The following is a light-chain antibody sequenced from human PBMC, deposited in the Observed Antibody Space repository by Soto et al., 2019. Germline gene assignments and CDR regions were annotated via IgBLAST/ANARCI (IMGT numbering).Light chain of an antibody. J-gene: IGLJ3*02. Sequence: QPVLSQSPSASGTPGQRVTISCSGSSSNIGNNYVYWYQQFPGTAPKLLIYSNNQRPSGVPDRFSGSKSGTSASLAISGLRSEDEAEYYCSAWDDSLSGRLFGGGTKLTVL. CDR2: SNN. CDR1: SSNIGNNY. CDR3: SAWDDSLSGRL. V-gene: IGLV1-47*02.